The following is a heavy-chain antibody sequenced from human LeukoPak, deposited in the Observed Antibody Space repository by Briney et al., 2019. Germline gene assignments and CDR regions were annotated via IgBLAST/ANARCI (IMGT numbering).Heavy chain of an antibody. CDR1: GGSISSSSYY. CDR3: ARQTHYDFWSGKTKSNWFDP. V-gene: IGHV4-39*01. Sequence: SETLSLTCTVSGGSISSSSYYWGWIRQPPGKGLEWIGSIYYSGSTYYNPSLKSRVTISVDTSKNQFSLKLSSVTAADTAVYHCARQTHYDFWSGKTKSNWFDPWGQGTLVTVSS. D-gene: IGHD3-3*01. CDR2: IYYSGST. J-gene: IGHJ5*02.